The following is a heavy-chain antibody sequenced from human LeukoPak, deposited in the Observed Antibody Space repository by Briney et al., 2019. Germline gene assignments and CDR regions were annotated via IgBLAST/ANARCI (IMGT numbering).Heavy chain of an antibody. J-gene: IGHJ4*02. Sequence: ASVKVSCKTSGYTFTTYTIAWVRQAPGQGLEWIGWISPYNSNTDYTHKLQGRITVTTDTSTSTAYMELRSLRSDDTALYYCARGTRRQLDYWGQGTLVSVSS. D-gene: IGHD6-13*01. CDR2: ISPYNSNT. V-gene: IGHV1-18*04. CDR1: GYTFTTYT. CDR3: ARGTRRQLDY.